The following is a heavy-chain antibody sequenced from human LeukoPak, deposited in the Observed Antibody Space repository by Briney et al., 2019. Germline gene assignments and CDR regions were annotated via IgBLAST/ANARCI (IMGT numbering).Heavy chain of an antibody. V-gene: IGHV6-1*01. D-gene: IGHD6-19*01. J-gene: IGHJ2*01. CDR2: TYSRSKYCS. Sequence: SQTLSLTCVISGDTVSSNRAAWNWIRQSPSSGLEWVRRTYSRSKYCSDYAVSVKSRITINPDTSKNQFSLQLNSVTPEDTAVYYCAREYSSGWENWYFDLWGRGTLVTVSS. CDR1: GDTVSSNRAA. CDR3: AREYSSGWENWYFDL.